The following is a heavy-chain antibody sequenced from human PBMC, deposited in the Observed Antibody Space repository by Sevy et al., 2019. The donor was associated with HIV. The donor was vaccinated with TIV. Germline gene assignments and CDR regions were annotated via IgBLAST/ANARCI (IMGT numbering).Heavy chain of an antibody. CDR1: GGSISSSNKY. D-gene: IGHD6-13*01. V-gene: IGHV4-39*01. CDR2: FYYSGST. CDR3: ATARYSSRDDGLDV. Sequence: SETLSLTCTVSGGSISSSNKYWGWIRQPPGKGLEWIGSFYYSGSTFYNSSLKGRVTISVDTSKNQISLKLSSVTAADTAVYYYATARYSSRDDGLDVWGQGTTVTVSS. J-gene: IGHJ6*02.